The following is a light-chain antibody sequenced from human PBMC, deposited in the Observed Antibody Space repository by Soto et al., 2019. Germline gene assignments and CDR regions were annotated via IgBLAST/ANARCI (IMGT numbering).Light chain of an antibody. CDR2: DAS. CDR3: QQYGSSPRT. Sequence: EIVLTQSPATLSLSPGERATLSCLASQSLSSSQLAWYQQKPGQAPRLLIHDASSRATGISDRFTGSGSGTDFTLTITTLEPEDFAVYYCQQYGSSPRTFGLGTKVDIK. CDR1: QSLSSSQ. J-gene: IGKJ1*01. V-gene: IGKV3-20*01.